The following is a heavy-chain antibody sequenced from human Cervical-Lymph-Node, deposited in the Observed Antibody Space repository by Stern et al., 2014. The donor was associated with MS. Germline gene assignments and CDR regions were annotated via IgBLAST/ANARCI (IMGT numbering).Heavy chain of an antibody. J-gene: IGHJ3*02. CDR1: GYTFTGYS. CDR2: SNPNSGGT. D-gene: IGHD6-19*01. Sequence: VKLVESGAEVKKPGASVKVSCEASGYTFTGYSMPWVRQAPGQGLEWMGWSNPNSGGTNYAQKFQGWVTMTRDTSLSTAYMDLSRLRSDDTAVYYCARGRRSSGWSPPDAFDIWGQGTMVTVSS. V-gene: IGHV1-2*04. CDR3: ARGRRSSGWSPPDAFDI.